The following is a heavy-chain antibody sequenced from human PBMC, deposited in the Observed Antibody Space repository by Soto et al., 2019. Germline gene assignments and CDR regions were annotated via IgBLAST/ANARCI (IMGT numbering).Heavy chain of an antibody. V-gene: IGHV6-1*01. J-gene: IGHJ6*02. D-gene: IGHD5-12*01. CDR2: TYYRSKWYN. CDR3: ARQDRSGYKAHSYYYGMDV. Sequence: SQTLSLTCAISGDSVSSNSAAWNWIRQSPSRGLEWLGRTYYRSKWYNDYAVSVKSRITINPDTSKNQFSLQLNSVTPEDTAVYYCARQDRSGYKAHSYYYGMDVWGQGTTVTVSS. CDR1: GDSVSSNSAA.